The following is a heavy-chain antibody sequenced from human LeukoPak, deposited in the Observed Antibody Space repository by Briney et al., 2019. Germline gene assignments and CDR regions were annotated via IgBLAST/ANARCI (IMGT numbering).Heavy chain of an antibody. J-gene: IGHJ4*02. D-gene: IGHD3-3*01. Sequence: PGGSLRLSCAGSGFTFSSDWMHWVRQAPGKGLVWISRISGGGSSTAYAGSVKGRFSISRDNAKNMLYLQMNSLRAEDTAIYYCSRALGGGTTGWGQGTLVTVS. CDR3: SRALGGGTTG. CDR1: GFTFSSDW. V-gene: IGHV3-74*01. CDR2: ISGGGSST.